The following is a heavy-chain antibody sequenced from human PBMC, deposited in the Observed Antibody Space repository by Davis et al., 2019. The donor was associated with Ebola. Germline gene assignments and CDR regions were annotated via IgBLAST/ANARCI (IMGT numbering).Heavy chain of an antibody. CDR3: ARGTRVFDY. J-gene: IGHJ4*02. D-gene: IGHD4-17*01. Sequence: AASVKVSCKASGYTFTGYYMHWVRQAPGQGLEWMGRINPNSGGTNYVQKFQGRITMTRDTSTSTAYMELNNLRSDDTAVYYCARGTRVFDYWGQGTLVTVSS. CDR1: GYTFTGYY. V-gene: IGHV1-2*06. CDR2: INPNSGGT.